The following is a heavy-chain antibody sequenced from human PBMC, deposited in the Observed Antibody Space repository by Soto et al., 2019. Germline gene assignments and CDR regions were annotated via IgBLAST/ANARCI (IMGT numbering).Heavy chain of an antibody. V-gene: IGHV4-59*01. J-gene: IGHJ4*02. D-gene: IGHD6-13*01. CDR2: IYYSGST. Sequence: SETLSLTCTVSGGSISSYYWSWIRQPPGKGLEWIGYIYYSGSTNYNPSLKSRVTISVDTSKNQFSLKLSSVTAADTAVYYCARDSGYSSHFDDWGQGTLVTVSS. CDR1: GGSISSYY. CDR3: ARDSGYSSHFDD.